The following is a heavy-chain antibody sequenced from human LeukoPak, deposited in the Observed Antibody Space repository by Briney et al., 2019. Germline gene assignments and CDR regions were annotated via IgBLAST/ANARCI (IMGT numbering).Heavy chain of an antibody. Sequence: GGSLRLSCAASGFNFNDYGMHWVRQAPGKGLEWVAIIWHDGNNKYYADSVRGRFTISRDNSKNTLYLEMNSLRAEDTAVYYCARDGAYSYTYWGQGTLVIVSS. D-gene: IGHD5-18*01. CDR1: GFNFNDYG. J-gene: IGHJ4*02. CDR2: IWHDGNNK. V-gene: IGHV3-33*01. CDR3: ARDGAYSYTY.